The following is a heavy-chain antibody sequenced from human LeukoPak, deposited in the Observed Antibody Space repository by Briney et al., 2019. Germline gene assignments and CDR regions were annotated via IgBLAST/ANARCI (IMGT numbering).Heavy chain of an antibody. J-gene: IGHJ6*03. CDR1: GCTFSSYS. D-gene: IGHD1-26*01. CDR2: ISSSSSTI. Sequence: GGSLRLSCAASGCTFSSYSMNWVRQAPGKGLEWVSYISSSSSTIYYADSVKGRFTISRDNAKNSLYPQMNSLRAEDTAVYYCARDSAPYYYYMDVWGKGTTVTVSS. V-gene: IGHV3-48*04. CDR3: ARDSAPYYYYMDV.